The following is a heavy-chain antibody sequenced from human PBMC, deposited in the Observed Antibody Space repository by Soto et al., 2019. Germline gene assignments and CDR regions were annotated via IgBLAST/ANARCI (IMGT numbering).Heavy chain of an antibody. V-gene: IGHV3-7*03. CDR1: GFTFSNYW. CDR2: IKVDGSAK. CDR3: ARGHSTSPNWFDP. D-gene: IGHD6-6*01. J-gene: IGHJ5*02. Sequence: GSLRLSCAASGFTFSNYWMSWVRQAPGKGLEWVANIKVDGSAKYYVDSVKGRFTISRDNAKNSLYPQMNSLRGEDTAVYYCARGHSTSPNWFDPWGQGTLVTVSS.